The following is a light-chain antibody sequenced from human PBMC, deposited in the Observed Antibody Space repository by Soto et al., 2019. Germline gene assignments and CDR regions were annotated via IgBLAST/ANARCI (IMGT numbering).Light chain of an antibody. V-gene: IGLV2-14*01. J-gene: IGLJ1*01. CDR3: ISYTLGSPPCV. Sequence: QSVLTQPASVSGSPGQTITISCTETSSDIGAYNYVSWYQQHPGKAPKLMIFEVRDRPSGVSNRFSGSKSGNTASLTISGLQDEGEADYYCISYTLGSPPCVFGTGTKVTVL. CDR1: SSDIGAYNY. CDR2: EVR.